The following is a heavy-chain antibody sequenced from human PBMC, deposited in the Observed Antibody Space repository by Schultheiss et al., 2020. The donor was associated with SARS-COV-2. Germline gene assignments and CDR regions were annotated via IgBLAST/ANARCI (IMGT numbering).Heavy chain of an antibody. CDR2: IYYSGST. J-gene: IGHJ5*02. Sequence: SETLSLTCTVSGGSISSYYWSWIRQPPGKGLEWIGYIYYSGSTNYNPSLKSRVTISVDTSKNQFSLKLSSVTAADTAVYYCARGNGYYDFWSGYYTRENWFDPWGQGTLFTGSS. CDR1: GGSISSYY. D-gene: IGHD3-3*01. V-gene: IGHV4-59*12. CDR3: ARGNGYYDFWSGYYTRENWFDP.